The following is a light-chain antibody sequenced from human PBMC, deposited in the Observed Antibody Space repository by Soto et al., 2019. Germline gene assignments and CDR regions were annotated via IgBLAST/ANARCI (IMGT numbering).Light chain of an antibody. CDR2: AAS. J-gene: IGKJ1*01. CDR3: QQYDTSPRT. Sequence: EIVLTQSPGSLSLSPGERATLCCRAGQNLGSGYLAWYQQKPGQAPRILIYAASSRATGIPDRFSGSGSGTDFTLSISRLEPEDFAVYYCQQYDTSPRTFGQGTKVDIK. CDR1: QNLGSGY. V-gene: IGKV3-20*01.